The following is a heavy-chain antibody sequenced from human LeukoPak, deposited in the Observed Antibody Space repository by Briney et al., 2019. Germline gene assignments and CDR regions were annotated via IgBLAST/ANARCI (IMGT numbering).Heavy chain of an antibody. Sequence: PGGSLRLSCAASGFTFSSYAMSWVRQAPGKGLEWVSTISVSGGSTYYADSVKGRFIISRDNSKNTLYLQANSLRAEDTAVYYCAKEGRPGDYYYGMDVWGQGTTVTVSS. CDR1: GFTFSSYA. J-gene: IGHJ6*02. V-gene: IGHV3-23*01. CDR2: ISVSGGST. CDR3: AKEGRPGDYYYGMDV.